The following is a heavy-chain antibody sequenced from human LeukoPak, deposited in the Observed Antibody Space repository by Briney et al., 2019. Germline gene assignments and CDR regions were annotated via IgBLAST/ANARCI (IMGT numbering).Heavy chain of an antibody. D-gene: IGHD1-26*01. J-gene: IGHJ4*02. V-gene: IGHV7-4-1*02. Sequence: ASVKVSCKASGYTFTSYAMNWVRQAPGQGLEWTGWINTNTGNPTYAQGFTGRFVFSLDTSVSTAYLQISSLKAEDTAVYYCASGGSYSFSGVDYFDYWGQGTLVTVSS. CDR1: GYTFTSYA. CDR2: INTNTGNP. CDR3: ASGGSYSFSGVDYFDY.